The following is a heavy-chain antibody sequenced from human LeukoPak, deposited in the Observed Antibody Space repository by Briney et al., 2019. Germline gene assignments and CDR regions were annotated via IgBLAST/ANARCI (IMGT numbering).Heavy chain of an antibody. V-gene: IGHV4-31*03. Sequence: SETLSLTCTVSGGSISSGGYYWSRIPQHPGKGLEWIGYIYYSGSTYYNPSLKSRVTISVDTSKNQFSLKLSSVTAADTAVYYCATFSWYDHFDYWGQGTLVTVSS. CDR2: IYYSGST. D-gene: IGHD6-13*01. CDR1: GGSISSGGYY. CDR3: ATFSWYDHFDY. J-gene: IGHJ4*02.